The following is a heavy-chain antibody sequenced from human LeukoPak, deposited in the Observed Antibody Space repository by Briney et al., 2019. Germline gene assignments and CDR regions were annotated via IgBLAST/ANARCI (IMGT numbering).Heavy chain of an antibody. Sequence: SETLSLTCAVYGGSFSGYYWSWIRQPPGKGLEWIGEINHSGSTNYNPSLKSRATIPVDTSRNQFSLKLSSVTAADTAVYYCARGLIVGANYWGQGTLVTVSA. CDR3: ARGLIVGANY. V-gene: IGHV4-34*01. CDR1: GGSFSGYY. D-gene: IGHD1-26*01. CDR2: INHSGST. J-gene: IGHJ4*02.